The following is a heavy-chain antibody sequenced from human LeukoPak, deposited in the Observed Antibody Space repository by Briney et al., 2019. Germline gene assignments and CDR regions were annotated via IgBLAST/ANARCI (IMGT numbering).Heavy chain of an antibody. Sequence: SETLSLTCTVSGGSISSYYWNWIRQPPGKGLEWIGYLHYSGSPNYNPSLKSRVTISLDTSRNQFSLKLSSVTAADTAVYYCARGIAAGDSFDSWGQGTLVTVSS. J-gene: IGHJ4*02. CDR1: GGSISSYY. D-gene: IGHD6-13*01. CDR3: ARGIAAGDSFDS. V-gene: IGHV4-59*01. CDR2: LHYSGSP.